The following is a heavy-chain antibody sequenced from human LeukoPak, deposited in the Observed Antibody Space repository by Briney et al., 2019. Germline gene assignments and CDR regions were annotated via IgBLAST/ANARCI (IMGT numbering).Heavy chain of an antibody. CDR3: ARDGFYCSSTSCLAHWFDP. Sequence: GGSLRLSCAASGFTFSSYGMSWVRQAPGKGLEWVSAISGSGGSTYYADSVKGRFTISRDNSKNTLYLQMNSLRADDTAVYYCARDGFYCSSTSCLAHWFDPWGQGTLVTVSS. CDR2: ISGSGGST. J-gene: IGHJ5*02. V-gene: IGHV3-23*01. D-gene: IGHD2-2*01. CDR1: GFTFSSYG.